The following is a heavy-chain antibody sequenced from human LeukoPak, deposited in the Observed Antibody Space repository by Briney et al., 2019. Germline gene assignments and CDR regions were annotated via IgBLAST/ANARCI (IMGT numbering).Heavy chain of an antibody. D-gene: IGHD4-23*01. Sequence: SETLSLTCTVSGGSINSDYWSWVRQPAGKGLEWIGRIYTSGSTNYNPSLKSRATMSVDTSKKQLSRKLSSVTAADTAVYYCARGRGGTLSFDYWGQGTLVTVSS. J-gene: IGHJ4*02. CDR1: GGSINSDY. CDR2: IYTSGST. V-gene: IGHV4-4*07. CDR3: ARGRGGTLSFDY.